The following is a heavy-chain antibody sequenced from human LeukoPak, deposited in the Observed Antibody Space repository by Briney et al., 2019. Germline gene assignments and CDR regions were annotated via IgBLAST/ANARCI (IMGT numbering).Heavy chain of an antibody. CDR1: GFTFSSYG. CDR3: AKGLEVAATLLGSNSDAFDI. Sequence: PGGSLRLSCAASGFTFSSYGMHWVRQAPGKGLEWVAFILYDGSNKYYADSVKGRFTISRDNSKNTLYLQMNSLRAEDTAVYYCAKGLEVAATLLGSNSDAFDIWGQGTMVTVSS. V-gene: IGHV3-30*02. CDR2: ILYDGSNK. J-gene: IGHJ3*02. D-gene: IGHD2-15*01.